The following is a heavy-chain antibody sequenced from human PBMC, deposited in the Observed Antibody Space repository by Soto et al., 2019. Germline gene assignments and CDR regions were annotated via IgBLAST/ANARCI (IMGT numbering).Heavy chain of an antibody. CDR2: ISGSGGST. CDR3: ARGGSTYYFDY. J-gene: IGHJ4*02. V-gene: IGHV3-23*01. CDR1: GFTFNSYA. Sequence: GGSLRLSCAASGFTFNSYAMSWVRQAPGKGLEWVSAISGSGGSTYYADSVKGRFTISRDNSKNTMYLQMNSLRAEDTAVYYCARGGSTYYFDYWGQGTLVTVSS.